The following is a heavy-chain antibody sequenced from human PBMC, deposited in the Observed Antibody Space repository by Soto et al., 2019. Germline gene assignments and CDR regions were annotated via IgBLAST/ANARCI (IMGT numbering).Heavy chain of an antibody. J-gene: IGHJ4*02. V-gene: IGHV4-31*03. CDR1: GGSISSGGYY. CDR3: ARSRTYYYDSSGYYFDY. CDR2: IYYSGST. Sequence: PSETLSLTCTVSGGSISSGGYYWSWIRQHPGKGLEWIGYIYYSGSTCYNPSLKSRVTISVDTSKNQFSLKLSSVTAADTAVYYCARSRTYYYDSSGYYFDYWGQGTLVTVSS. D-gene: IGHD3-22*01.